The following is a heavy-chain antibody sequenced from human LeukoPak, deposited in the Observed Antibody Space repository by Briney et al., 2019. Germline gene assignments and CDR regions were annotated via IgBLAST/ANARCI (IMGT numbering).Heavy chain of an antibody. D-gene: IGHD3-3*01. CDR2: IRYDGSNK. V-gene: IGHV3-30*02. CDR3: TTVLRWGYYYYYYMDV. Sequence: GGSLRLSCAASGFTFSSYGMHWVRQAPGKGLEWVALIRYDGSNKYYADSVKGRFTISRDNSKNTLYLQMNSLKTEDTAVYYCTTVLRWGYYYYYYMDVWGKGTTVTISS. CDR1: GFTFSSYG. J-gene: IGHJ6*03.